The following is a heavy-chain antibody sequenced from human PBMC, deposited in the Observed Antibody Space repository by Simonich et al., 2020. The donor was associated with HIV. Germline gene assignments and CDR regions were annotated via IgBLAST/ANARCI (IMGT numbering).Heavy chain of an antibody. V-gene: IGHV3-30*07. CDR2: ISYDESNK. D-gene: IGHD6-13*01. CDR3: ARTRAAAGTYYYYMDV. CDR1: GFTFSSYA. J-gene: IGHJ6*03. Sequence: GGGVFQPGRSLRLSCAASGFTFSSYAMHWVRQAPGKGLEWVAVISYDESNKYYADSVKGRFTISRDNSKNTLYLQMNSLRAEDTAVYYCARTRAAAGTYYYYMDVWGKGTTVTVSS.